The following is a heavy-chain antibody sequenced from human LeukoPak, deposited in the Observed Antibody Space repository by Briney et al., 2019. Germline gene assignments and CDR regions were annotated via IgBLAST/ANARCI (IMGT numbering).Heavy chain of an antibody. CDR2: TSYNGNT. D-gene: IGHD6-19*01. Sequence: ASVKVSCKASGYTFSNYGIRWVRQAPGLGLEWMGWTSYNGNTNYAQKFQDSVTLTTDTSTTTAYMELRSLESDDTAVYYCARHSGSGWQALGYWGQGTLVTVSS. J-gene: IGHJ4*02. CDR1: GYTFSNYG. V-gene: IGHV1-18*04. CDR3: ARHSGSGWQALGY.